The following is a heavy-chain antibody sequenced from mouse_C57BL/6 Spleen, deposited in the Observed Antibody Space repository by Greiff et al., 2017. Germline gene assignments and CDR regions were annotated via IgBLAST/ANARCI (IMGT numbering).Heavy chain of an antibody. Sequence: EVKLMESGEGLVKPGGSLKLSCAASGFTFSSYAMSWVRQTPEKRLEWVAYISSGGDYIYYADTVKGRFTISRDNARNTLYLQMSSLKSEDTAMYYCTRDRDSNYEGNYYAMDYWGQGTSVTVSS. D-gene: IGHD2-5*01. J-gene: IGHJ4*01. V-gene: IGHV5-9-1*02. CDR2: ISSGGDYI. CDR1: GFTFSSYA. CDR3: TRDRDSNYEGNYYAMDY.